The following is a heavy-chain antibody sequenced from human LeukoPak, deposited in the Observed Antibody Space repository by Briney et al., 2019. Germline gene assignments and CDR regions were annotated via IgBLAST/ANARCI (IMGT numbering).Heavy chain of an antibody. CDR1: GYTFTGYY. J-gene: IGHJ4*02. D-gene: IGHD3-16*01. Sequence: ASVKVSCKASGYTFTGYYMHWVRQAPGQGLEWMGWINPNSGGTNYAQNLQGRVTMTTDTSTSTAYMELRSLRSDDTAVYYCARDVSFSYGYFDYWGQGTLVTVSS. CDR3: ARDVSFSYGYFDY. V-gene: IGHV1-2*02. CDR2: INPNSGGT.